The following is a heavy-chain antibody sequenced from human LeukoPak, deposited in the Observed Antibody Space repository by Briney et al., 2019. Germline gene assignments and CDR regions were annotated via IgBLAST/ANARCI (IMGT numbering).Heavy chain of an antibody. CDR2: ISSSSSTI. D-gene: IGHD4-17*01. CDR3: ARDSVDGPYGDYSFGY. V-gene: IGHV3-48*02. Sequence: GSLRLSCAASGFTFSSYSMNWVRQAPGKGLEWVSYISSSSSTIYYAGSVKGRFTISRDNAKNSLYLQMNSLRDEDTAVYYCARDSVDGPYGDYSFGYWGQGTLVTVSS. J-gene: IGHJ4*02. CDR1: GFTFSSYS.